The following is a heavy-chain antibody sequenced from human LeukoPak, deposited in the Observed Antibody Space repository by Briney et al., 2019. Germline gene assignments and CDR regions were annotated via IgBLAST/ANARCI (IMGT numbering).Heavy chain of an antibody. J-gene: IGHJ4*02. CDR3: ARGPNYDILTGIRTWGGDDY. CDR1: GFPFRTYA. Sequence: GGPLRLSCAASGFPFRTYAMYWVRQAPGKGLEWVTTIWYDGSKKYYADSVKGRFTISRDNSANTLHLQMNSLRADDSAVYFCARGPNYDILTGIRTWGGDDYWGQGILVTVAA. V-gene: IGHV3-33*01. D-gene: IGHD3-9*01. CDR2: IWYDGSKK.